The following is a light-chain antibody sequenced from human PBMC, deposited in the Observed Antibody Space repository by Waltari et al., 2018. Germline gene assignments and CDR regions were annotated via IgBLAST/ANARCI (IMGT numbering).Light chain of an antibody. CDR3: SSYTDSSTWV. CDR2: EVT. V-gene: IGLV2-14*03. Sequence: QSALTQPASVSGSPGQAITISCTGTGSDIGRYNYVSWYQQNSGKAPKLLIYEVTNRPSGISHRFSGSKSGNTASLTSSGLQGEDEALYFCSSYTDSSTWVFGGGTKVTVL. CDR1: GSDIGRYNY. J-gene: IGLJ3*02.